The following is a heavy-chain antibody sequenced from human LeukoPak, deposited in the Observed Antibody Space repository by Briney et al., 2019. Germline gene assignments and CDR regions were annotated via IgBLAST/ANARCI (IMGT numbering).Heavy chain of an antibody. CDR1: VFTFSGYA. CDR2: ISGGGGSA. D-gene: IGHD3-16*02. J-gene: IGHJ4*02. Sequence: GGSLRLSSAASVFTFSGYAMSWVRQAPGKGLEWVSAISGGGGSAYYADSVKGRFTISRDNSKNTLYLQMNSLRAEDTAVYYCAKVGYDYIWGSYRAYYFDYWGQGTLVTVSS. V-gene: IGHV3-23*01. CDR3: AKVGYDYIWGSYRAYYFDY.